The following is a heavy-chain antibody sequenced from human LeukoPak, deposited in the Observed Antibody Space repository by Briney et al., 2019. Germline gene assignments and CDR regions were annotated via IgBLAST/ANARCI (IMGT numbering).Heavy chain of an antibody. CDR2: IYYSGST. CDR3: ARHGYYYDSSGYYYYFDY. CDR1: GGSISSYY. Sequence: KASETLSLTCTVPGGSISSYYWSWIRQPPGKGLEWIGYIYYSGSTNYNPSLKSRVTISVDTSKNQFSLKLSSVTAADTAVYYCARHGYYYDSSGYYYYFDYWGQGTLVTVSS. J-gene: IGHJ4*02. D-gene: IGHD3-22*01. V-gene: IGHV4-59*08.